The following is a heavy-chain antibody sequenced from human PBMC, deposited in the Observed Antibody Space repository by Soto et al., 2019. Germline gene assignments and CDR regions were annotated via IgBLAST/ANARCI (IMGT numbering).Heavy chain of an antibody. Sequence: GGSLRLSCAASGFTFSSYSMNWVRQAPGKGLEWVSSISSSSSYIYYADSVKGRFTISRDNAKNSLYLQMNSLRAEDTAVYYCARDPPKWSNWNVVDDYWGQGTLVTVSS. D-gene: IGHD1-20*01. CDR3: ARDPPKWSNWNVVDDY. CDR2: ISSSSSYI. V-gene: IGHV3-21*01. CDR1: GFTFSSYS. J-gene: IGHJ4*02.